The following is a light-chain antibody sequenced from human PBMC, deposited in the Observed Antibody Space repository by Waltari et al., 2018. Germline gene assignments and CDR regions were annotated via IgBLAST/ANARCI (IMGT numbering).Light chain of an antibody. CDR2: DAS. CDR3: QHYDSYPVT. Sequence: DIQMTQSPSTLSASVGDRVTITCRASQSIGRRMAWYQQRPGKAPEILIYDASRLQIGVPSRFSGSGSGPEFTLIISSLQPDDFATYYCQHYDSYPVTFGGGTKVEIK. V-gene: IGKV1-5*01. CDR1: QSIGRR. J-gene: IGKJ4*01.